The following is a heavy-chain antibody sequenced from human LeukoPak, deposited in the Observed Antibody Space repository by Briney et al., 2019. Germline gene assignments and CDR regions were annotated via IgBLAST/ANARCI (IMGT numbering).Heavy chain of an antibody. D-gene: IGHD6-19*01. CDR2: IYTSGST. CDR3: ARSGIAVAGTPPSYYYYYGMDV. V-gene: IGHV4-61*02. CDR1: GGSISSGSYY. J-gene: IGHJ6*02. Sequence: SQTLSLTCTVSGGSISSGSYYWSWLRPPAGKGLEEIGRIYTSGSTNYTLSLKSRVTISVDTSKNQFSLKLSSVTAADTAVYYCARSGIAVAGTPPSYYYYYGMDVWGQGTTVTVSS.